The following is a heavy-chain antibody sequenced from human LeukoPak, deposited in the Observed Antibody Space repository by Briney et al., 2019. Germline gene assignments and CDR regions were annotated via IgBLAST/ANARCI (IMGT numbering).Heavy chain of an antibody. J-gene: IGHJ4*02. CDR1: GGSISSGGYS. V-gene: IGHV4-30-2*01. CDR2: ICHSGST. CDR3: ASKTTAFDY. Sequence: SETLSLTCAVSGGSISSGGYSWRWIRQPPGKGLEWIGNICHSGSTYYNPSLKRRVTISVDRSKNQFSLKLSSVTAADTAVYYCASKTTAFDYWGQGTLVTVSS. D-gene: IGHD4-17*01.